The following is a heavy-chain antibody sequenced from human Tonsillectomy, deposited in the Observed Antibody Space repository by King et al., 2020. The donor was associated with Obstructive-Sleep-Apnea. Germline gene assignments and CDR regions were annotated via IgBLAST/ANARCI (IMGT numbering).Heavy chain of an antibody. V-gene: IGHV4-39*07. CDR2: IYYSGST. CDR3: ARGVVVTAPTSYFDY. J-gene: IGHJ4*02. CDR1: GGSISSSSYY. Sequence: QLQESGPGLVKPSETLSLTCTVSGGSISSSSYYWGWIRQPPGKGLEWIGSIYYSGSTYYNPSLKSRVTISVDTSKNQFSLKLSSVTAADTAVYYCARGVVVTAPTSYFDYWGQGTLVTVSS. D-gene: IGHD2-21*02.